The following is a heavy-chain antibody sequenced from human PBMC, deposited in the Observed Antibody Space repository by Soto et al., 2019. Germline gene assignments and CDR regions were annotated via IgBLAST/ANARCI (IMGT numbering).Heavy chain of an antibody. Sequence: GVSLRLSCAAYGFTFSNYWRHWVRQAPGKELVWVSRILSDGTSTTYADSVWGRFTISRDSARNTLYLQMHSLIAEDAAVYYCATRLRYCSTRCYNYGMDVWSQGTTVTVSS. D-gene: IGHD2-2*01. CDR3: ATRLRYCSTRCYNYGMDV. CDR1: GFTFSNYW. CDR2: ILSDGTST. V-gene: IGHV3-74*01. J-gene: IGHJ6*02.